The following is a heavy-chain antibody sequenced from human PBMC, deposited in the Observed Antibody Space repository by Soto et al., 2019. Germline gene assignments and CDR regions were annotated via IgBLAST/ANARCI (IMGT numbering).Heavy chain of an antibody. D-gene: IGHD3-22*01. V-gene: IGHV1-69*13. CDR2: IIPIFGTA. J-gene: IGHJ4*02. Sequence: SVKVSCKAAGGTFSSYAISWVRQAPGQGLEWMGGIIPIFGTANYAQKFQGRVTITADESTSTAYMELSSLRSEDTAVYYCARDFSDDSSGYYYGYWGQGTLVTVSS. CDR1: GGTFSSYA. CDR3: ARDFSDDSSGYYYGY.